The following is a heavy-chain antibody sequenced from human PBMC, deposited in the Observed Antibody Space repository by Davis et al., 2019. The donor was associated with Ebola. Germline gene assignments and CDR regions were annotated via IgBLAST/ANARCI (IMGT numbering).Heavy chain of an antibody. J-gene: IGHJ6*02. Sequence: SETLSLTCAVSGGSISRGGYSWSWIRQPTGKGREWIGYIYHSGSTYYNPSLKSRVTISVDRSKNQFSLKLSSVTAAETAVYYCARLYDFWSGYYTQWGQGTTVTVSS. V-gene: IGHV4-30-2*01. CDR1: GGSISRGGYS. D-gene: IGHD3-3*01. CDR3: ARLYDFWSGYYTQ. CDR2: IYHSGST.